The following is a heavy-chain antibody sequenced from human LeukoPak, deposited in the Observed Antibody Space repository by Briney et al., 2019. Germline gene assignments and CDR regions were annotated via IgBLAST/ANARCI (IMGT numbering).Heavy chain of an antibody. Sequence: GRSLRLSCAASGFTFDDYNLNWVRQAPGKGLEWVSRITWNSATISYADSVKGRFTISRDNAKNSLYLHMNSLRAEDTALYYCAKAYDYGDSGDGDDAFHIWGQGTMVTVSS. D-gene: IGHD4-17*01. V-gene: IGHV3-9*01. CDR3: AKAYDYGDSGDGDDAFHI. CDR1: GFTFDDYN. CDR2: ITWNSATI. J-gene: IGHJ3*02.